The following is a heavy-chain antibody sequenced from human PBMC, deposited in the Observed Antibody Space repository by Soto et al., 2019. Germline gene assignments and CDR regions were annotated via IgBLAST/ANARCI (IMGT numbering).Heavy chain of an antibody. V-gene: IGHV1-3*01. Sequence: ASVKVSCKASGYTFTRYTMNWVRQAPGQRLEWMGWINPDNGNTKSSQKFQDRVIITRDTSASTAYMDVSSLRSEDTDVYYCARGIATGQLDPWGQGTLVTVSS. J-gene: IGHJ5*02. CDR2: INPDNGNT. D-gene: IGHD2-15*01. CDR1: GYTFTRYT. CDR3: ARGIATGQLDP.